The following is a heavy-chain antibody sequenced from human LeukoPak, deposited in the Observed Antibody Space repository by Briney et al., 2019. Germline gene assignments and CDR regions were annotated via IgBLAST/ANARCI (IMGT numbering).Heavy chain of an antibody. D-gene: IGHD3-9*01. J-gene: IGHJ3*02. CDR2: MNPSSGNT. CDR1: GYTFTSYD. CDR3: ARAPLRYFDWLSMEGAFDI. Sequence: ASVKVSCKASGYTFTSYDINWVRQATGQGLEWMGWMNPSSGNTGYAQKFQGRVTMTRNTSISTAYMELSSLRSEDTAVYFCARAPLRYFDWLSMEGAFDIWGQGTMVTVSS. V-gene: IGHV1-8*01.